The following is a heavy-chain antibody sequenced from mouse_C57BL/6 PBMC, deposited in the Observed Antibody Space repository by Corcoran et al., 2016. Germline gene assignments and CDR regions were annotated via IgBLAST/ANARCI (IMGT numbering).Heavy chain of an antibody. V-gene: IGHV1-26*01. J-gene: IGHJ1*03. Sequence: EVQLQQSGTELVKPGASVKISCKASGYTFNDYYMNWVKQSHGKSLEWIGDINPNNGGTSYNQKFKGKATLTVDKSSSTAYMELRSLTSEDSAVYYCARGGRYWYFDVWGTGTTVTVSS. CDR1: GYTFNDYY. CDR3: ARGGRYWYFDV. CDR2: INPNNGGT.